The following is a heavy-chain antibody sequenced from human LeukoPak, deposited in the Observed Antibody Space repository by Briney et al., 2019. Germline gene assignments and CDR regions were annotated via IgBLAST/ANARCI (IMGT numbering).Heavy chain of an antibody. J-gene: IGHJ6*02. Sequence: SVKVSCEASGGTFSSYAISWVRQAPGQGLEWMGGIIPIFGTANYAQKFQGRVTITADESTSTAYMELSSLRSEDTAVYYCARGYSTAGIPNYYYYGMDVWGQGTTVTVSS. V-gene: IGHV1-69*13. CDR3: ARGYSTAGIPNYYYYGMDV. D-gene: IGHD1-14*01. CDR1: GGTFSSYA. CDR2: IIPIFGTA.